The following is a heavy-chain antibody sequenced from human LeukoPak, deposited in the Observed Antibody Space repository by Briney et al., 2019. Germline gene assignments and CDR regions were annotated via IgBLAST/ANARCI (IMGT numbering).Heavy chain of an antibody. V-gene: IGHV3-74*01. CDR2: IKGDGSST. CDR3: ARGSGDGYNWLFHS. Sequence: GGSLRLSCAASGFTLSSYWMQWVRQAPGKGLVWVSRIKGDGSSTSYADSVKGRFTGSRDNAKNTLYLQMNSLRAEDTAVYFCARGSGDGYNWLFHSWGQGTLVTVSS. CDR1: GFTLSSYW. D-gene: IGHD5-24*01. J-gene: IGHJ5*01.